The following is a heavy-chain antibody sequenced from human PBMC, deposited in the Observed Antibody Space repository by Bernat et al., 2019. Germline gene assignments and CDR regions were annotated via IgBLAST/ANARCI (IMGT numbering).Heavy chain of an antibody. Sequence: VQLLESVGDLVKHGGSLRLSGAASGFTFSHAWMSLVRQAPGQGLEWVCRIKSQGGGGTVDYAAPVKGRFTISRDDSKNTLYLQMNSLKTEDTAVYYCTWKGDYYYSMVIWGQGTT. CDR2: IKSQGGGGTV. CDR3: TWKGDYYYSMVI. CDR1: GFTFSHAW. D-gene: IGHD1-1*01. V-gene: IGHV3-15*01. J-gene: IGHJ6*02.